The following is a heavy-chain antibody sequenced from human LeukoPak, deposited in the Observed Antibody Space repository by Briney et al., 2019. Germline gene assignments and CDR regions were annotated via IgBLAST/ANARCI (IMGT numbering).Heavy chain of an antibody. V-gene: IGHV3-9*01. D-gene: IGHD3-10*01. CDR1: GFTFDDYA. J-gene: IGHJ4*02. CDR2: ISWNSGSI. Sequence: GGSLRLSCAAAGFTFDDYAMHWVRQAPGKGLEWVSGISWNSGSIGYADSVTGRFTISRDNAKNSLYLQMNSLRAEDTALYYCAKGYYGSGTHYFDYWGQGTLVTVSS. CDR3: AKGYYGSGTHYFDY.